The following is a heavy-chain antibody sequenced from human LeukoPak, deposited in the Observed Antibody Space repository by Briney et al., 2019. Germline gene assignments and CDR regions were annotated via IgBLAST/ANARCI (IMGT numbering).Heavy chain of an antibody. Sequence: SETLSLTCTVSGGSISSQYWSWIRQPPGKGLEWIGYITYTGTTNYNPSLKSRVTISVGTAKNQISLKLSSVTAADTAVYYCARGSELSLFLAYWGQGILVTVSS. CDR2: ITYTGTT. CDR3: ARGSELSLFLAY. V-gene: IGHV4-59*11. J-gene: IGHJ4*02. CDR1: GGSISSQY. D-gene: IGHD3-10*01.